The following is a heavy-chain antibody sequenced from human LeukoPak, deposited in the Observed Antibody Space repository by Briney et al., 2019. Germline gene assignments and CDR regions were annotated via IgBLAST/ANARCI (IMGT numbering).Heavy chain of an antibody. D-gene: IGHD3-10*01. V-gene: IGHV1-2*06. CDR3: ARVGYHGSGSYSPY. Sequence: ASVKVSCKASGGTFSSYAISWVRQAPGQGLEWMGRINPNSGATNYTQKFQGRVTMTRDTSISAAYMELSRLRSDDTAVYYCARVGYHGSGSYSPYWGQGTLVTVSS. CDR1: GGTFSSYA. J-gene: IGHJ4*02. CDR2: INPNSGAT.